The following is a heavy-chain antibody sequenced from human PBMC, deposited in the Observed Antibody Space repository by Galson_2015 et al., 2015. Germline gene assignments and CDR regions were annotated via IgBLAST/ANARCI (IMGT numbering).Heavy chain of an antibody. Sequence: SLRLSCAASGFTFRGYSMNWVRQAPGKGLEWISYISNGGSTIYYADSVKGRFTISRDNAKNSLYLQMSSLRDEDTAVYYCARDGPGVLRFLDVWGKGTTVPVSS. D-gene: IGHD3-3*01. V-gene: IGHV3-48*02. J-gene: IGHJ6*04. CDR2: ISNGGSTI. CDR3: ARDGPGVLRFLDV. CDR1: GFTFRGYS.